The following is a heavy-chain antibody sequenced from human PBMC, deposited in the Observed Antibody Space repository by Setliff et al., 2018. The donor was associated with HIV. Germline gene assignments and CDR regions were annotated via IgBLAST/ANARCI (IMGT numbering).Heavy chain of an antibody. CDR2: ISAGNGNT. D-gene: IGHD2-21*02. CDR1: GYNLSSHG. V-gene: IGHV1-3*01. CDR3: AKVPRMTSNYYYCYGLDV. Sequence: ASVKVSCKASGYNLSSHGIHWVRQAPGQSLEWMGWISAGNGNTKYSQKFQGRVTISRDTSANTAYMQLSGLNFEDTAVYFCAKVPRMTSNYYYCYGLDVWGQGTTVTVSS. J-gene: IGHJ6*02.